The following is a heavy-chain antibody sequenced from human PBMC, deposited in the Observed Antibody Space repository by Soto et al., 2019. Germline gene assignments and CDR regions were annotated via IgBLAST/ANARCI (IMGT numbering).Heavy chain of an antibody. CDR2: IYHTGNT. J-gene: IGHJ6*02. Sequence: HVQLHQSGPRLVKPSQTLSLECSVIGGSVNTGDNYWSWVRQSPGRGLECIGYIYHTGNTFYNPALENRLTMSVDASKNQFSLTLTSVTAADTAGYFCAREPRDVMGVWGQGTNVTVSS. CDR1: GGSVNTGDNY. CDR3: AREPRDVMGV. V-gene: IGHV4-30-4*01.